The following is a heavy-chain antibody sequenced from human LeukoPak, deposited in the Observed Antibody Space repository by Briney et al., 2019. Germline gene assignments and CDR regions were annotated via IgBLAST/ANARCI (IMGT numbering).Heavy chain of an antibody. CDR3: ARDGGGGSGSYYRYFDT. D-gene: IGHD3-10*01. CDR2: MYYSGSS. V-gene: IGHV4-59*12. J-gene: IGHJ4*02. CDR1: GGSISGYY. Sequence: SETLSLTCTVSGGSISGYYWGWIRQPPAKGLEWIGYMYYSGSSNYNPSLKSRVTILLDTSKNQFSLKLTSVTAADTAVYYCARDGGGGSGSYYRYFDTWGQGTLVTVSS.